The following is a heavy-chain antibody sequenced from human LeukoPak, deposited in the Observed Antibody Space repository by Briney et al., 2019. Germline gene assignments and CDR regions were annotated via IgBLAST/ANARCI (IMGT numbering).Heavy chain of an antibody. Sequence: GGSLRLSCAASGFTVSSNYMSWVRQAPGKGLEWVSVIYSGGSTYYADSVKGRFTISRDNSKNTLYLQMNSLRAEDTAVYYCAKDQFRRTGTFFDYWGQGTLVTVSS. D-gene: IGHD1-7*01. J-gene: IGHJ4*02. CDR3: AKDQFRRTGTFFDY. CDR2: IYSGGST. CDR1: GFTVSSNY. V-gene: IGHV3-53*05.